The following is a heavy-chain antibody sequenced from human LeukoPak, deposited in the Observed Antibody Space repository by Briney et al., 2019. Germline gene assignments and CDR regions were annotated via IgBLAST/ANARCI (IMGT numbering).Heavy chain of an antibody. CDR2: ISSSSSTI. CDR3: ARDQIVGATAGDY. Sequence: GGSLRLSCAASGFTFSSYSMTWVRQAPGKGLEWVSYISSSSSTIYYADSVKGRFTISRDNAKNSLHLQMNSLRDEDTAVYYCARDQIVGATAGDYWGQGTLVTVSS. J-gene: IGHJ4*02. D-gene: IGHD1-26*01. CDR1: GFTFSSYS. V-gene: IGHV3-48*02.